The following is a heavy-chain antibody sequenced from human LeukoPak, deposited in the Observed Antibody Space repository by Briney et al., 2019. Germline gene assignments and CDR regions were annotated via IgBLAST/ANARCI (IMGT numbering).Heavy chain of an antibody. V-gene: IGHV3-30*18. CDR3: AKGSLNMIAAPGRLFDY. CDR1: GFTFSTYG. D-gene: IGHD6-13*01. J-gene: IGHJ4*02. Sequence: PGGSLRLSCAASGFTFSTYGMHWVRQAPGKGLEWVAVISYDGSNKYYADSVKGRFTISRDNSKNTLFLQMNSLRAEDTAVYYCAKGSLNMIAAPGRLFDYWGQGTLVTVSS. CDR2: ISYDGSNK.